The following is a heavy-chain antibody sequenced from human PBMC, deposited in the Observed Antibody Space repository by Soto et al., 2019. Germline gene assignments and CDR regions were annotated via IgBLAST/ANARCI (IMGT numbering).Heavy chain of an antibody. Sequence: PSETLSLTCEVSGGSLTGYYWIWDRQTPGKGLEWIGEINDSGTTYYNPSFKSRLTISINTAKRRIPLRLTSVTAADTGVYYCQGGDFWGQGTRVTVSS. V-gene: IGHV4-34*01. J-gene: IGHJ4*02. CDR2: INDSGTT. CDR1: GGSLTGYY. CDR3: QGGDF. D-gene: IGHD3-16*01.